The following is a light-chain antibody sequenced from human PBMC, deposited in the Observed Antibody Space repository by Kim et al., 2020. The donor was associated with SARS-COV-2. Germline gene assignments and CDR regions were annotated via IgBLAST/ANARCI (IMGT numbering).Light chain of an antibody. J-gene: IGLJ1*01. Sequence: QSVTISCSGSSSNIGTNTKNWYQQLPGTAPKLLIYTTNQRPSGVPDRFSGSKSGTSASLAISGLQSEDEGDYYCGAWDDTLKGYVFGTGTRVTVL. CDR1: SSNIGTNT. V-gene: IGLV1-44*01. CDR2: TTN. CDR3: GAWDDTLKGYV.